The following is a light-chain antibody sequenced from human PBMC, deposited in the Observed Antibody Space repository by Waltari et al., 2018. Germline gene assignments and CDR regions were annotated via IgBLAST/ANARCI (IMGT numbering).Light chain of an antibody. Sequence: QSVLTQPPSASGTPGQRVTISCSGNSSNIGGNYVCWYQQVPGTAPKLLIYRDDQRPSGVPSRFSGSKSCTSASLAISGLRSEDESDYHCATWDDSLGGVVFGGGTKLTVL. V-gene: IGLV1-47*01. J-gene: IGLJ2*01. CDR1: SSNIGGNY. CDR2: RDD. CDR3: ATWDDSLGGVV.